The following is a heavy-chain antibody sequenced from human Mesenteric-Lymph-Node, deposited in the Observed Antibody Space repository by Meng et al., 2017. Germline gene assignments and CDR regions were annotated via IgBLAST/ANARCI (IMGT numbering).Heavy chain of an antibody. D-gene: IGHD4-17*01. CDR2: IYYSGST. CDR3: ARGPTTYFDY. V-gene: IGHV4-30-4*01. J-gene: IGHJ4*02. Sequence: QGQLNASGPGLVKPSGTLSLTCAVSGGSISTPGYYWGWIRQPPGKGLEWIGYIYYSGSTYYNPSLKSRVTISVDTSKNQFSLKLSSVTAADTAVYYCARGPTTYFDYWGQGTLVTVSS. CDR1: GGSISTPGYY.